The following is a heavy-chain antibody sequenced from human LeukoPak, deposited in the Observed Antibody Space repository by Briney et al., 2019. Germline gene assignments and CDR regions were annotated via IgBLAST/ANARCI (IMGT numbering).Heavy chain of an antibody. Sequence: GGSLRLSCAASGVTFSSYSMNWVRQAPGKGLEWVSSISSSSSYIYYADSVKGRFTISRDNAKNSLYLQMNSPSAEDTAVHYCARKGDGYCSSTSCVDAFDIWGQGTMVTVSS. CDR3: ARKGDGYCSSTSCVDAFDI. CDR1: GVTFSSYS. J-gene: IGHJ3*02. CDR2: ISSSSSYI. V-gene: IGHV3-21*01. D-gene: IGHD2-2*01.